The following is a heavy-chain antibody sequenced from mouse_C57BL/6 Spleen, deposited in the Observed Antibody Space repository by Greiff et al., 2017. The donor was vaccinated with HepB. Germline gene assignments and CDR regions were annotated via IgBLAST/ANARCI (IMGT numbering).Heavy chain of an antibody. CDR2: ISSGGSYT. V-gene: IGHV5-6*01. D-gene: IGHD2-1*01. J-gene: IGHJ2*01. CDR3: ARQDYGNFDY. CDR1: GFTFSSYG. Sequence: EVQGVESGGDLVKPGGSLKLSCAASGFTFSSYGMSWVRQTPDKRLEWVATISSGGSYTYYPDSVKGRFTISRDNAKNTLYLQMSSLKSEDTAMYYCARQDYGNFDYWGQGTTLTVSS.